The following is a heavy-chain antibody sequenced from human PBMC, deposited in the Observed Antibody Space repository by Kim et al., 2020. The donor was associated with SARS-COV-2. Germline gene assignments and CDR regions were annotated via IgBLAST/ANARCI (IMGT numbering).Heavy chain of an antibody. J-gene: IGHJ4*02. V-gene: IGHV3-73*01. Sequence: GGSLRLSCAASGFTFNGSAMHWVRQPSGKGLEWVGLIRKKPDNYATAYAASVKGRFTISRDDSKNTAYLQMNSLKTEDTAVYYCTSDSSGWNWGYNWGQGTLVTVSS. D-gene: IGHD6-19*01. CDR1: GFTFNGSA. CDR2: IRKKPDNYAT. CDR3: TSDSSGWNWGYN.